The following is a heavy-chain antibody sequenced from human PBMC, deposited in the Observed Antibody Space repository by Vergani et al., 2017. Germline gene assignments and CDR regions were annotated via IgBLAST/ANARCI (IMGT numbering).Heavy chain of an antibody. CDR3: ARGGLGGSGWYNYYYYVMDG. CDR1: GGTFSSYA. CDR2: IIPMFGTA. D-gene: IGHD6-19*01. Sequence: QVQLVQSGAEVKKPGSSVKVSCKASGGTFSSYATSWVRQAPGQGLEWMGGIIPMFGTAKYAQKLQGRVTITADESTRTAYMELSSLRSDDTAVYYCARGGLGGSGWYNYYYYVMDGWGQGTMVTVSS. V-gene: IGHV1-69*12. J-gene: IGHJ6*02.